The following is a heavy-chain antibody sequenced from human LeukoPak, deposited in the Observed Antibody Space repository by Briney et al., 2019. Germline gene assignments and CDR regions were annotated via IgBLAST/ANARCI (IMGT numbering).Heavy chain of an antibody. CDR1: GGSISSYY. Sequence: PSETLSLTCTVSGGSISSYYWSWIRQPPGKGLEWIGYIYYSGSTNYNPSLKSRVTISVDTSKNQFSLKLSSVTAADTAVYYCARTWYEDYYDSSGYYYFDYWGQGTLVTVSS. J-gene: IGHJ4*02. CDR2: IYYSGST. CDR3: ARTWYEDYYDSSGYYYFDY. V-gene: IGHV4-59*01. D-gene: IGHD3-22*01.